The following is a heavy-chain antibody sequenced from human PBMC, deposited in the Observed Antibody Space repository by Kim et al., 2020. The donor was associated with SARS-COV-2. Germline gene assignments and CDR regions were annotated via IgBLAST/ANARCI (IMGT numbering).Heavy chain of an antibody. CDR3: ARGGIATLGY. J-gene: IGHJ4*02. Sequence: NNTPSLKGRVTISVDTSKNHFSLRLSSVPAADTAVYYCARGGIATLGYWGQGTLVTVSS. D-gene: IGHD6-6*01. V-gene: IGHV4-34*01.